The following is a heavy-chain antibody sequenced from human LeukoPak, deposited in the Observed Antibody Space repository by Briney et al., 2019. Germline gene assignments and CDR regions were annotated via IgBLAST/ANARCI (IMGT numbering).Heavy chain of an antibody. CDR2: ISGSGGST. V-gene: IGHV3-23*01. CDR3: AKGDSSGWYYAFDI. J-gene: IGHJ3*02. Sequence: GGSLRLSCAASGFTFSSFAMSWVRQAPGKGPEWVSAISGSGGSTYYADSVKGRFTISRDNSKNTLYLQMNSLRAEDTAVYYCAKGDSSGWYYAFDIWGQGTMVTVSS. D-gene: IGHD6-19*01. CDR1: GFTFSSFA.